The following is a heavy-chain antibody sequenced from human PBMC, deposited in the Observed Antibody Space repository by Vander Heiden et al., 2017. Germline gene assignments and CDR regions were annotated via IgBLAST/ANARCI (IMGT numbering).Heavy chain of an antibody. CDR3: ARVRVDATNEAFDI. D-gene: IGHD2-15*01. Sequence: QVQLQESGPGLVKPSETLSLTCTVPNGSLSRGSYYWSWIRQPPGKGLEWIGYIYSSGDTNYNPSLKSRVTISVDRSKNQFSLKLSSVNAADTAVYYCARVRVDATNEAFDIWGQGTMVTVSS. CDR1: NGSLSRGSYY. J-gene: IGHJ3*02. V-gene: IGHV4-61*01. CDR2: IYSSGDT.